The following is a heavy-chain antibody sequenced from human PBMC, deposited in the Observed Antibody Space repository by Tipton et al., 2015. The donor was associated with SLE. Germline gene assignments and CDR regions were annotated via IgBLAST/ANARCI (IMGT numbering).Heavy chain of an antibody. D-gene: IGHD4-11*01. CDR3: ARQFIQYLADPFDN. V-gene: IGHV4-39*01. J-gene: IGHJ4*02. Sequence: TLSLTCTVSGGSISGYYWGWIRQPPGKGLEWIGSGSNFYNPSLKSRITISIDTSKNQFSLKLSSVTAADTAVYYCARQFIQYLADPFDNWGQGTLVTVSS. CDR1: GGSISGYY. CDR2: GSN.